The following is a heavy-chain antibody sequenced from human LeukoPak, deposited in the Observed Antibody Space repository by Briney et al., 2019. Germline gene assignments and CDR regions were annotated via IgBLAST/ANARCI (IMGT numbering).Heavy chain of an antibody. CDR3: ARDGLPFWSGPLCYFDY. Sequence: GGSLRLSCAASGFTFSSYWMSWVRQAPGKGLEWVANIKQDGSEKYYVDSVKGRFTISRDNAKNSLYLQMNSLRAEDTAVYYCARDGLPFWSGPLCYFDYWGQGTLVTVSS. CDR2: IKQDGSEK. D-gene: IGHD3-3*01. CDR1: GFTFSSYW. V-gene: IGHV3-7*01. J-gene: IGHJ4*02.